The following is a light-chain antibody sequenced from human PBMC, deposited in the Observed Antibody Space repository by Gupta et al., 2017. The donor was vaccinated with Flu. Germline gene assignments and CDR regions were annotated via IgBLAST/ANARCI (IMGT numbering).Light chain of an antibody. CDR1: QSRGGRDGKTY. Sequence: TLGQTASIYCRSSQSRGGRDGKTYLNWFKQRPCQAPRRLIYKVSNRDAGVPDRFSGSGLGNDLTLKISRGEAEDVGGYYCRQSTDWPPLTFGQGTRLEIK. V-gene: IGKV2-30*01. J-gene: IGKJ5*01. CDR3: RQSTDWPPLT. CDR2: KVS.